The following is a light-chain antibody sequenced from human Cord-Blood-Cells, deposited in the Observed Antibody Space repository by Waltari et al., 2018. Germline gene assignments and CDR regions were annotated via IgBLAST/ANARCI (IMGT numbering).Light chain of an antibody. CDR1: SSDVGGYNS. J-gene: IGLJ1*01. CDR2: DVS. CDR3: SSYTSSSTFV. V-gene: IGLV2-14*03. Sequence: QSALTQPASVSGSPGQSITISCTGTSSDVGGYNSVSWYQHHPGKATKLMIYDVSKRPSGVSNRFSGSKSGNTASLTISGLQAEDEADYYCSSYTSSSTFVFGTGTKVTVL.